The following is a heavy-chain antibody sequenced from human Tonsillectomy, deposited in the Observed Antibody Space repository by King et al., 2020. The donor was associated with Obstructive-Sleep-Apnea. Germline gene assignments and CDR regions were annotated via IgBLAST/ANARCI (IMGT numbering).Heavy chain of an antibody. V-gene: IGHV3-23*04. D-gene: IGHD3-3*01. Sequence: VQLVESGGGLVQPGGSLRLSCAASGFTFSSYALSWVRQAPGKGLEWVSVISDSGGSTNYADSVQGRFTISRDNSKNTLYLQMNSLRAEDTAGYFCARGSNVLRFLEWYYYFDYWGQGTLVTVSS. CDR2: ISDSGGST. CDR3: ARGSNVLRFLEWYYYFDY. J-gene: IGHJ4*02. CDR1: GFTFSSYA.